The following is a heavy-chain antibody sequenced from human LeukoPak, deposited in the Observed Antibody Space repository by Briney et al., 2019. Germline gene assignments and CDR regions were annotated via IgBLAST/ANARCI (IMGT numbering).Heavy chain of an antibody. D-gene: IGHD4-23*01. CDR3: AKVKGSTDAFDI. V-gene: IGHV3-21*01. Sequence: PGGSLRLSCAASGFIFSTYSMSWVRQAPGKGLEWVSSISSSSSYTYYADSVKGRFTISRDNAKNSLYLQMNSLRVEDTAVYYCAKVKGSTDAFDIWGQGTMVTVSS. CDR2: ISSSSSYT. J-gene: IGHJ3*02. CDR1: GFIFSTYS.